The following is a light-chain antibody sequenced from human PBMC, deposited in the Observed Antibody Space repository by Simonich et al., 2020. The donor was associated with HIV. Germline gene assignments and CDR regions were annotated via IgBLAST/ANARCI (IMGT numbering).Light chain of an antibody. J-gene: IGKJ1*01. CDR1: RSVLYSSNNKNY. V-gene: IGKV4-1*01. Sequence: DIVMTQSPDSLAVSLGERATINCKSRRSVLYSSNNKNYLAWYQQKPGQPPNLLIYWAATRESGVPDRFSASGSGTDFTLTISSLQAEDVAVYYCQQYYSTPPTFGQGTKVEIK. CDR2: WAA. CDR3: QQYYSTPPT.